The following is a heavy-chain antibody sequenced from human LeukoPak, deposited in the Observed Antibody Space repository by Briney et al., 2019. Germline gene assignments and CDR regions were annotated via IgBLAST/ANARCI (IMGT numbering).Heavy chain of an antibody. J-gene: IGHJ3*02. Sequence: SETLSLICTVSGGSISSYYWSWIRQPAGKGLEWIGRIHTSGSTNYNPSLKSRVTMSVDTSKNQFSLKLSSVTAADTAVYYCARESAWQPADAFDIWGQGTMVTVSS. V-gene: IGHV4-4*07. CDR1: GGSISSYY. D-gene: IGHD3-16*01. CDR2: IHTSGST. CDR3: ARESAWQPADAFDI.